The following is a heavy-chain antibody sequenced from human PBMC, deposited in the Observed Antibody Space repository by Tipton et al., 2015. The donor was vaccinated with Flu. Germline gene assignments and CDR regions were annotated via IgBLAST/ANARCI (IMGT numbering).Heavy chain of an antibody. CDR3: ARGAHVLRFLEWLLSTDAFDI. V-gene: IGHV4-34*01. CDR2: INHSGST. J-gene: IGHJ3*02. Sequence: TLSLTCAVYGGSFSGYYWSWIRQPPGKGLEWIGEINHSGSTNYNPSLKSRVTISVDTSKNQFSLKLSSVTAADTAVYYCARGAHVLRFLEWLLSTDAFDIWGQGTMVTVSS. D-gene: IGHD3-3*01. CDR1: GGSFSGYY.